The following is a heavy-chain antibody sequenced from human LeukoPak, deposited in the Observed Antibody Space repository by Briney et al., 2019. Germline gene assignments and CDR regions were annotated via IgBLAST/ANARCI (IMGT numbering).Heavy chain of an antibody. CDR1: GYSFTRYW. Sequence: GESLKISCKGSGYSFTRYWIGWVRQMPGKGLGWMGVIYPGDSDTRYSPSFQGQVTISADKSISTAYLQWSSLKASDTAMYYCARHSDYGSGSYYQYDPWGQGTLVTVSS. V-gene: IGHV5-51*01. J-gene: IGHJ5*02. CDR2: IYPGDSDT. D-gene: IGHD3-10*01. CDR3: ARHSDYGSGSYYQYDP.